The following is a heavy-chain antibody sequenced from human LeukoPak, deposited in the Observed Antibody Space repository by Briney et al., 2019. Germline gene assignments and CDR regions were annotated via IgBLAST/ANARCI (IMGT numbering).Heavy chain of an antibody. Sequence: GGSLTLSCAASGFTFSNAWMSWVRQAPGKGLEWVGRIKSKTDGGTTDYAAPVKGRFTISRDDSKNTLYLQMNSLKTEDTAVYHCTTSFDSGSYEHDAFEIWGQGTMVTVSS. V-gene: IGHV3-15*01. CDR3: TTSFDSGSYEHDAFEI. CDR1: GFTFSNAW. J-gene: IGHJ3*02. CDR2: IKSKTDGGTT. D-gene: IGHD1-26*01.